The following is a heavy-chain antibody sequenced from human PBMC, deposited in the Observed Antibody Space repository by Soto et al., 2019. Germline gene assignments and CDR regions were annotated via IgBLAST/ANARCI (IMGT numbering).Heavy chain of an antibody. CDR3: AKDHHLRLGELSFSAGNWFDP. CDR2: ISGSGGST. J-gene: IGHJ5*02. CDR1: GFTFSSYA. D-gene: IGHD3-16*02. Sequence: GGSLRLSCAASGFTFSSYAMSWVRQAPGKGLEWVSAISGSGGSTYYADSVKGRFTISRDNSKNTLYLQMNRLRAEDTAVYYCAKDHHLRLGELSFSAGNWFDPWGQGTLVTVSS. V-gene: IGHV3-23*01.